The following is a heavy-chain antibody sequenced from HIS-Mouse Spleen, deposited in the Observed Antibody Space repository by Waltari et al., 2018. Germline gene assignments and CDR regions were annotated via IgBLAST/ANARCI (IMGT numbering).Heavy chain of an antibody. CDR2: IYYSGST. J-gene: IGHJ2*01. CDR3: AREIPYSSSWYDWYFDL. V-gene: IGHV4-39*07. CDR1: GCPISRSSYS. Sequence: QLQLQESGPGLVKPSETLSLTCTFSGCPISRSSYSWGWIRQPPGKGLEWIGSIYYSGSTYYNPSLKSRVTISVDTSKNQFSLKLSSVTAADTAVYYCAREIPYSSSWYDWYFDLWGRGTLVTVSS. D-gene: IGHD6-13*01.